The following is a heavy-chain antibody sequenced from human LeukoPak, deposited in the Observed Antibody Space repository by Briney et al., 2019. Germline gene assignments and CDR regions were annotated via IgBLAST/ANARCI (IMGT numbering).Heavy chain of an antibody. CDR3: ARDMGRDNSGWYPYHDY. Sequence: GASVKVSCKASGYTFTGYYIHWVRQAPGQGLQWMGWINPSSGATKYAQKFQDRFTMTSDTSISTAYMELISLTTDDTAVFCCARDMGRDNSGWYPYHDYWGQGTLVTVSS. CDR1: GYTFTGYY. V-gene: IGHV1-2*02. CDR2: INPSSGAT. J-gene: IGHJ4*02. D-gene: IGHD6-19*01.